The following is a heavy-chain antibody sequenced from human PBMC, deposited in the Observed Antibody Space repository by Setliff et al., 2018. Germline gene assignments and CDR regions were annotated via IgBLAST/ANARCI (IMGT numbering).Heavy chain of an antibody. CDR1: GLTFADAW. CDR2: VRSNSVGGTT. J-gene: IGHJ4*02. V-gene: IGHV3-15*01. D-gene: IGHD3-10*01. Sequence: GSLRLSCTASGLTFADAWMNWVRQAPGKGLEWVARVRSNSVGGTTEYGAPVKGRFTISRDDSKDTVYLQMNDLKTEDTGVYYCTGRTYGHQLGDYWGQGTLVTASS. CDR3: TGRTYGHQLGDY.